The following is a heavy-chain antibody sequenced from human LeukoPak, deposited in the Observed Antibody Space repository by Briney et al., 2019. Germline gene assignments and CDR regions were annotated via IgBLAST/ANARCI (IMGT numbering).Heavy chain of an antibody. J-gene: IGHJ6*02. CDR2: IQSNADGGTT. Sequence: GGSLRLSCAVSGFTFSSAWMSWVRQAPGKGLEWVGRIQSNADGGTTDYAAPVKGRFTISRDDSKNTLFLQMNSLKTEDTAVCYCSVHCISSTCYDYYYRINVWGRGTTVTVSS. V-gene: IGHV3-15*01. CDR1: GFTFSSAW. CDR3: SVHCISSTCYDYYYRINV. D-gene: IGHD2-2*01.